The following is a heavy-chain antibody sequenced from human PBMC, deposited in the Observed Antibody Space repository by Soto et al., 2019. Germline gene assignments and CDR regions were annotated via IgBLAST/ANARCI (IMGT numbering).Heavy chain of an antibody. V-gene: IGHV4-34*01. Sequence: SETLSLTCAVYDRSFIGYYGRWIRQPPGKGLEWIGEINHSGSTNYNPSLKSRVTISVDTSKNQFSLKLSSVTAADTAVYYCATSITMVRGVSYYGMDVWGQGTTVTVSS. CDR1: DRSFIGYY. J-gene: IGHJ6*02. CDR2: INHSGST. CDR3: ATSITMVRGVSYYGMDV. D-gene: IGHD3-10*01.